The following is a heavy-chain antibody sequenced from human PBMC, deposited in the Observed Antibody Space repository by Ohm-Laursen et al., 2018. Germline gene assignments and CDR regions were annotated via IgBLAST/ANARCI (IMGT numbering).Heavy chain of an antibody. V-gene: IGHV3-23*01. CDR2: ISGSGGST. D-gene: IGHD3-22*01. CDR3: AKPVSSVKYYYDSKEGY. Sequence: GSLRLSCTASGFTFSSYAMSWVRQAPGKGLEWVSAISGSGGSTYYADSVKGRFTISRDNSKNTLYLQMNSLRAEDTAVYYCAKPVSSVKYYYDSKEGYWGQGTLVTVSS. CDR1: GFTFSSYA. J-gene: IGHJ4*02.